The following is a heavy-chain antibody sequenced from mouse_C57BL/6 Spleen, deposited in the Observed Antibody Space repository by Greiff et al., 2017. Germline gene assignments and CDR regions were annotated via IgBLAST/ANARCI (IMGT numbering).Heavy chain of an antibody. Sequence: EVKLMESGEGLVKPGGSLKLSCAASGFTFSSYAMSWVRQTPEKRLEWVAYISSGGDYIYYADTVKGRFTISRDNARNTLYLQMSSLKSEDTAMYYCTRDRGAYDAMDYWGQGTSVTVSS. CDR1: GFTFSSYA. V-gene: IGHV5-9-1*02. J-gene: IGHJ4*01. CDR2: ISSGGDYI. CDR3: TRDRGAYDAMDY.